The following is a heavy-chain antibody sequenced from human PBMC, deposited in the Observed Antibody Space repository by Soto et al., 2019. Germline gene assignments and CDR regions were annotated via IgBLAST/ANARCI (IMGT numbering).Heavy chain of an antibody. CDR2: ISGSGGST. J-gene: IGHJ4*02. Sequence: EVQLLESGGGLVQPGGSLRLSCAASGFTFSSYAMSWVRQAPGKGLEWVSAISGSGGSTYYADSVKGRFTISRDNSRNTRYLQMTSLRAEDTAVYYCAKDPSPPIAAAGYYFDYWGQGTLVTVSS. V-gene: IGHV3-23*01. CDR1: GFTFSSYA. CDR3: AKDPSPPIAAAGYYFDY. D-gene: IGHD6-13*01.